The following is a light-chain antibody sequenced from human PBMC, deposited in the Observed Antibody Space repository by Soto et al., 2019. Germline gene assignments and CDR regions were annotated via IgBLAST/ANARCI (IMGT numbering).Light chain of an antibody. V-gene: IGKV3-20*01. J-gene: IGKJ1*01. CDR1: QSVSSSY. CDR3: QQFGNSPWT. CDR2: GTS. Sequence: EIVLTQSPGTLSLSPGERATLSCRASQSVSSSYFAWYQQKPGQPPRLLISGTSNRATGIPDRFSGSGSGTDFTLTISRLEPEDFAVYFCQQFGNSPWTFGQGTKVDIK.